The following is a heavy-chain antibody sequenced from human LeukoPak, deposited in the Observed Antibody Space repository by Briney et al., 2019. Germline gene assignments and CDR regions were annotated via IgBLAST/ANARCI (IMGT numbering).Heavy chain of an antibody. CDR1: GFTFSSYG. CDR2: IRYEGTNK. CDR3: ANGDYGGPKPGFDY. Sequence: TGGSLRLSCAASGFTFSSYGMHWVRQAPGKGLEWLAFIRYEGTNKYYADSVKGRFTISRDNSKNTLYLQMNSLRAEDTAVYYCANGDYGGPKPGFDYWGQGTLATVSS. J-gene: IGHJ4*02. V-gene: IGHV3-30*02. D-gene: IGHD4-23*01.